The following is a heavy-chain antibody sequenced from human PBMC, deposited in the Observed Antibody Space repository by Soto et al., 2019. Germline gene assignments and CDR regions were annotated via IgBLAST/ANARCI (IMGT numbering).Heavy chain of an antibody. CDR2: IFYSGST. V-gene: IGHV4-59*01. J-gene: IGHJ5*02. D-gene: IGHD6-13*01. Sequence: SETLSLTCTVSGVSISSYYWSWIRQPPGKGLEWIGYIFYSGSTNYNPSLKSRVTISVDTSKNQFSLKLSSVTAADTAIYYCARDHRQQPTGRFAPWGQGTLVTVSP. CDR3: ARDHRQQPTGRFAP. CDR1: GVSISSYY.